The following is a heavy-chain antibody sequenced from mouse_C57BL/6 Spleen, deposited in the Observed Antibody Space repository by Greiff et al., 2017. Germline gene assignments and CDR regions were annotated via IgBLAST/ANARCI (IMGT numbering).Heavy chain of an antibody. Sequence: QVQLQQSGAELVKPGASVKLSCKASGYTFTEYTIHWVKQRSGQGLEWIGWFYPGSGSIKYNEKFKDKATLTADKSSSPVYLEINGYTSEDTAVYFCARHGEVPLGTCLSFDYWGQGTTLSVSS. CDR2: FYPGSGSI. D-gene: IGHD2-14*01. J-gene: IGHJ2*01. V-gene: IGHV1-62-2*01. CDR1: GYTFTEYT. CDR3: ARHGEVPLGTCLSFDY.